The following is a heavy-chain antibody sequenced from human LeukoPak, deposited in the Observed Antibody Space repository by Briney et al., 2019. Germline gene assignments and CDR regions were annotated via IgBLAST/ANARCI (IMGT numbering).Heavy chain of an antibody. CDR1: GGTFSSYT. CDR3: ARGFLGYCSGGSCYWFDP. D-gene: IGHD2-15*01. CDR2: IIPILGIA. J-gene: IGHJ5*02. Sequence: SVKVSXKASGGTFSSYTISWVRQAPGQGLKWMGRIIPILGIANYAQKFQGRVTITADKSTSTAYMELSSLRSEDTAVYYCARGFLGYCSGGSCYWFDPWGQGTLVTVSS. V-gene: IGHV1-69*02.